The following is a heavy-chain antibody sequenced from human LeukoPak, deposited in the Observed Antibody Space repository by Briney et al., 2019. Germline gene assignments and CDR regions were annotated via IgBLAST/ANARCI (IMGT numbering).Heavy chain of an antibody. CDR2: ISGSDGTT. D-gene: IGHD1-26*01. V-gene: IGHV3-23*01. J-gene: IGHJ4*02. Sequence: PGGSVRLSCAASGFTFSSYAMTWVRQAPGKGLEWVSAISGSDGTTYCADSVKGRFTISRDNSKNTLYLRMNSLRAEDTAIYYCAKDFRREAHWGQGTLVTVSS. CDR3: AKDFRREAH. CDR1: GFTFSSYA.